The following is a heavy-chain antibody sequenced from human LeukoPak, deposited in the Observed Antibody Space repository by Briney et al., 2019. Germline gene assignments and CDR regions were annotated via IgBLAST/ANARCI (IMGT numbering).Heavy chain of an antibody. Sequence: GESLKISCKGSGYRFTSYWFAWVRQMPGKGLEWMGIMYPSDSDTRYSPSFQGHVTISADKSISTAYLQWSSLKASDTAMYYCARDSGSYYFSDYWGQGTLVTVSS. V-gene: IGHV5-51*01. D-gene: IGHD1-26*01. CDR2: MYPSDSDT. CDR3: ARDSGSYYFSDY. J-gene: IGHJ4*02. CDR1: GYRFTSYW.